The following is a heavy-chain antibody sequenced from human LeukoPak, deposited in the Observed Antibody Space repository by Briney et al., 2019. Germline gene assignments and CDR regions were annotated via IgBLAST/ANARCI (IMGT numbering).Heavy chain of an antibody. D-gene: IGHD6-19*01. Sequence: PGGSLRPSCAASGFTFSSFSMNWVRQAPGKGLEWVSSISSSGTYIYYPDSLKGRFTISRDNANNSLYLQMNSLRAEDTAVYYCARASSGWAVDLYYFDYWGQGTLVTVSS. CDR3: ARASSGWAVDLYYFDY. CDR1: GFTFSSFS. V-gene: IGHV3-21*01. CDR2: ISSSGTYI. J-gene: IGHJ4*02.